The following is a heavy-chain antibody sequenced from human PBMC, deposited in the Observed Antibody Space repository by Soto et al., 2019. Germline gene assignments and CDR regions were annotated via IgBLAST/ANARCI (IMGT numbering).Heavy chain of an antibody. V-gene: IGHV1-69*01. J-gene: IGHJ6*02. CDR1: GGTFSSYA. CDR3: ARDDILTGYKDYYYYYGMDV. CDR2: IIPIFGTA. Sequence: QVQLVQSGAEVKQPGSSVKVSCKASGGTFSSYAISWVRQAPGPGLEWMGGIIPIFGTANYAQKFQGRVTITADEYTSTAYMELSSLRSEDTAVYYCARDDILTGYKDYYYYYGMDVWGQGTTVTVSS. D-gene: IGHD3-9*01.